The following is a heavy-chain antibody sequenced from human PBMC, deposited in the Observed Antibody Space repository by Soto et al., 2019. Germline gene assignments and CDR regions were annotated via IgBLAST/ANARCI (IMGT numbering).Heavy chain of an antibody. J-gene: IGHJ5*02. CDR2: IDTDGGGT. CDR3: ATVFDL. V-gene: IGHV3-74*01. Sequence: EVQLVESGGGLVQPGGSLRVSCAASGFTLRSHRIHWVRQVPGKGLEWVSRIDTDGGGTSYADSVEGRFTISTDNAKNTVNLQMNGLRGEDTAVYYCATVFDLWGQGTLVTVSS. CDR1: GFTLRSHR.